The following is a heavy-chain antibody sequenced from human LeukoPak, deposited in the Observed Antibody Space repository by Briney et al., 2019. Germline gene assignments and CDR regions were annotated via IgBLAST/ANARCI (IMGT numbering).Heavy chain of an antibody. J-gene: IGHJ4*02. CDR2: IIPIFGTA. D-gene: IGHD3-10*01. CDR1: GGTFSSYA. CDR3: ARDRGGNGHLDY. Sequence: SVKVSCKASGGTFSSYAISWVRQAPGQGLEWMGGIIPIFGTANYAQKFQGRVTITTDESTSTAYMELSSLRSEDTAVYYCARDRGGNGHLDYWGQGTLVTVSS. V-gene: IGHV1-69*05.